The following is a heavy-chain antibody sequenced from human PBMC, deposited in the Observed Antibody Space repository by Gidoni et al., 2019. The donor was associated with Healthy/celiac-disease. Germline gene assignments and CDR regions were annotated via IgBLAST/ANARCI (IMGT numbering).Heavy chain of an antibody. CDR1: GDSISRYY. CDR3: ARHCRGPRDAFDI. Sequence: QVQLQESGPGLVKPSETLPRTCTGSGDSISRYYLSLIRQPPGKGLEWIGYIYYSGSTNYNPSLKSRVTISVDTSKNQFSLKLSSVTAADTAVYYCARHCRGPRDAFDIWGQGTMVTVSS. V-gene: IGHV4-59*08. CDR2: IYYSGST. J-gene: IGHJ3*02.